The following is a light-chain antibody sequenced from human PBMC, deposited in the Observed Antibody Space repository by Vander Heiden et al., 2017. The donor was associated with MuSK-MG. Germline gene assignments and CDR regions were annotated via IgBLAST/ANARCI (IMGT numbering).Light chain of an antibody. J-gene: IGLJ2*01. CDR1: SSDTGGNNS. CDR3: GSYTSTNARV. Sequence: QPARTQPASVAVSRGQSITITCNATSSDTGGNNSVSWSHQIPGKPPKLMIHDVSRRPSGVSSRFSGSKSGSTASLTISGHQAEDAADYYCGSYTSTNARVFGGGTKVTVL. V-gene: IGLV2-14*01. CDR2: DVS.